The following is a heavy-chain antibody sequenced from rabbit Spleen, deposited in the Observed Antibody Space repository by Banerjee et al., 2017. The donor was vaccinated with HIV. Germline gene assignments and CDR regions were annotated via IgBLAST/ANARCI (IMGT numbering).Heavy chain of an antibody. CDR2: IYTGTIGST. J-gene: IGHJ4*01. CDR3: ARGSATMTMVITGYYLNL. D-gene: IGHD2-1*01. Sequence: QSLEESGGGLVKPGASLTLTCKASGFSFSSDYDMCWVRQAPGKGLEWIACIYTGTIGSTVYASWAKGRFTISKTSSTTVTLQMTSLTAADTATYFCARGSATMTMVITGYYLNLWGPGTLVTVS. CDR1: GFSFSSDYD. V-gene: IGHV1S40*01.